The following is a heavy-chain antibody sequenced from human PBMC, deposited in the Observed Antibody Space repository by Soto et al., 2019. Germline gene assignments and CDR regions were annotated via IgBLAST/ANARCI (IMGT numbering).Heavy chain of an antibody. CDR2: MSGSRGST. D-gene: IGHD2-21*02. CDR1: GFTFNTYA. J-gene: IGHJ4*02. Sequence: EVQLLESGGGLVQPGGSLRLSCAASGFTFNTYAMAWVRQAPGRGLEWVSSMSGSRGSTSYAASVKGRFTISRDNSKNTLYLKMNSLRAEDTAVYYCARVKHVVVVTGIPYYFDYGGEGTLVRVSS. V-gene: IGHV3-23*01. CDR3: ARVKHVVVVTGIPYYFDY.